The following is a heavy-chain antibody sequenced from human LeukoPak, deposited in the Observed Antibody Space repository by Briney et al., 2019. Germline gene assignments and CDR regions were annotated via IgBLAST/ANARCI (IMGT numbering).Heavy chain of an antibody. Sequence: GGSLRLSCATSGFTFGDYGMNWVRQAPGKGLEWVSGITWNGGSTGYADSVKGRFTISRDNAKNSLYLQMNSLRAEDTALYHCARDRSYGSFDYWGQGTLVTVSS. D-gene: IGHD5-18*01. V-gene: IGHV3-20*01. CDR3: ARDRSYGSFDY. J-gene: IGHJ4*02. CDR2: ITWNGGST. CDR1: GFTFGDYG.